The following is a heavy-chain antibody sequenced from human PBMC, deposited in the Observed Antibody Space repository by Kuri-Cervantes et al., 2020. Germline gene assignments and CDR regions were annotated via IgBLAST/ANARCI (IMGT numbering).Heavy chain of an antibody. D-gene: IGHD3-9*01. CDR2: INHSGST. CDR3: AGALSFYDILTGYYRPYYFDY. J-gene: IGHJ4*02. CDR1: GGSVSSGSYY. Sequence: ESLKISCTVSGGSVSSGSYYWSWIRQPPGKGLEWIGEINHSGSTNYNPSLKSRVTISVDTSKNQFSLKLSSVTAADTAVYYCAGALSFYDILTGYYRPYYFDYWGQGTLVTVSS. V-gene: IGHV4-61*01.